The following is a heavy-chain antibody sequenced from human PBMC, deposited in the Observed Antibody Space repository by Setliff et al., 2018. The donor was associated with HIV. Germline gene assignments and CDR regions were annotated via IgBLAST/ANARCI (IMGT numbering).Heavy chain of an antibody. D-gene: IGHD6-6*01. V-gene: IGHV4-39*01. J-gene: IGHJ6*03. CDR2: IYYTGSP. CDR1: GDSISSSIYY. Sequence: PSETLSLTCTVSGDSISSSIYYWGWVRQPPGKGLEWIGGIYYTGSPFYNPSLKSRVTISVDTSNYQFSLKLSSVTAADTAVYYCARGGGTSSPIDYHYYIDVWGKGTTVTSP. CDR3: ARGGGTSSPIDYHYYIDV.